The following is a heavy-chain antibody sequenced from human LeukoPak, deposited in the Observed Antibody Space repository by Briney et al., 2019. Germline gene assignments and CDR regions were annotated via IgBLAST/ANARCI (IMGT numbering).Heavy chain of an antibody. CDR1: GFTLTSYA. CDR2: LGGSGDNT. J-gene: IGHJ4*02. V-gene: IGHV3-23*01. Sequence: GGSLRLSCAASGFTLTSYAMTWVRQAPGKGLEWVSALGGSGDNTYHADSVKGRFTLSRDNSKNTLYLQMNSLRAEDTAVYYCAKVSGTSWQLDYWGQGTLVTVSS. CDR3: AKVSGTSWQLDY. D-gene: IGHD2-2*01.